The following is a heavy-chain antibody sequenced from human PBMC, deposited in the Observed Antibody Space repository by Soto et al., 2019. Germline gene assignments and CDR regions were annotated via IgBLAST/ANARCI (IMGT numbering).Heavy chain of an antibody. Sequence: SETLSLTCAVYGGSFSGYYWSWIRQPPGKGLEWIGEINHSGSTNYNPSLKSRVTISVDTSKNQFSLKLSSVTAADTAVYYCARGYDYIWGSYRPRPSYYFDYWGQGTLVTVSS. V-gene: IGHV4-34*01. D-gene: IGHD3-16*02. J-gene: IGHJ4*02. CDR3: ARGYDYIWGSYRPRPSYYFDY. CDR2: INHSGST. CDR1: GGSFSGYY.